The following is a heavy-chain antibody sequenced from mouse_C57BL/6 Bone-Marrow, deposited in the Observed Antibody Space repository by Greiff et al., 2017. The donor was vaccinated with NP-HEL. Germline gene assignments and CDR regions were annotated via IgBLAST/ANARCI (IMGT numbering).Heavy chain of an antibody. CDR1: GFTFSDYY. J-gene: IGHJ4*01. V-gene: IGHV5-12*01. CDR2: ISNGGGST. Sequence: EVKLVESGGGLVQPGGSLKLSCAASGFTFSDYYMYWVRQTPEKRLEWVAYISNGGGSTYYPDTVKGRFTISRDNAKNTLYLQMSRLKSEDTAMYYCASPPLYYYGSSHYYAMDYWGQGTSVTVSS. CDR3: ASPPLYYYGSSHYYAMDY. D-gene: IGHD1-1*01.